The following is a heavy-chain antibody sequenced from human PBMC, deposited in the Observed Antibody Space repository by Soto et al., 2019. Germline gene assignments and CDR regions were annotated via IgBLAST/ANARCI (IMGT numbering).Heavy chain of an antibody. J-gene: IGHJ5*01. CDR1: GSSVNNNYW. D-gene: IGHD3-3*01. V-gene: IGHV4-28*01. CDR2: MYYSGTT. Sequence: SETLSLTCAVSGSSVNNNYWWGWIRQPPGKGLEWIGYMYYSGTTYYNPSLKSRVTMSVDTSKNQFSLKVTSMTAVDTAVYYCANFLGHDFWGGYNIIDSWGQGALVTVS. CDR3: ANFLGHDFWGGYNIIDS.